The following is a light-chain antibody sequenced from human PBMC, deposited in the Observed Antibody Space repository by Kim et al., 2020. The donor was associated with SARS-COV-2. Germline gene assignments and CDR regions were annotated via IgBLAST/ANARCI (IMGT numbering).Light chain of an antibody. CDR1: STNIGAGYD. CDR2: DNS. CDR3: QSYDSSLSGSEV. J-gene: IGLJ3*02. V-gene: IGLV1-40*01. Sequence: VTISCTGSSTNIGAGYDVHWYQQLPGTAPKLLIYDNSNRPSGVPNRFSGSQSGTSASLAITGLQAEDEADYYCQSYDSSLSGSEVFGGGTQLTVL.